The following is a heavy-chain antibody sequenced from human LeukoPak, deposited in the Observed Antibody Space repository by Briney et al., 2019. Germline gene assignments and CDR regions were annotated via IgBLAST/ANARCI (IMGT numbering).Heavy chain of an antibody. Sequence: PGGSLRLSCVASLITVSRNHMSWVRQAPGKGLEWVSGIYSGGSTFDAVSAKGRFTSSRDNSKNTFYLQMNSLRVEDTAVYYCAREATAPRPFSTDYYYYMDVWGKGTTVTVSS. CDR1: LITVSRNH. J-gene: IGHJ6*03. CDR2: IYSGGST. CDR3: AREATAPRPFSTDYYYYMDV. D-gene: IGHD6-6*01. V-gene: IGHV3-66*02.